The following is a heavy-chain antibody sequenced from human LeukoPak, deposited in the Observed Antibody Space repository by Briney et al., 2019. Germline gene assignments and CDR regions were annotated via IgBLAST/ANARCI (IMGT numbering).Heavy chain of an antibody. V-gene: IGHV3-53*01. CDR3: ARGLYSSGWGPADY. CDR2: IYSGGST. J-gene: IGHJ4*02. D-gene: IGHD6-19*01. CDR1: GFTVSSNF. Sequence: GGSLRLSCAASGFTVSSNFMTWVRQAPGKGLEWVSVIYSGGSTYYADSVKGRFTVSRDKSKNTLFLQMNSLRAEDTAAYYCARGLYSSGWGPADYWGQGTLVTVSS.